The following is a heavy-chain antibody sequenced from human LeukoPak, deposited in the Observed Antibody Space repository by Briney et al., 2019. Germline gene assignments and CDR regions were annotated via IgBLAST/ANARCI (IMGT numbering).Heavy chain of an antibody. J-gene: IGHJ4*02. CDR3: ARDRYGGEY. D-gene: IGHD4-23*01. Sequence: SESMSLTCTVSGGSISGYYWSWMRQPPGKGLEWIGYIYYSGSTNYNPSLKSRVTISVDTSKNQFSLKLSSVTAADTAVYYCARDRYGGEYWGQGTLVAVSS. V-gene: IGHV4-59*01. CDR2: IYYSGST. CDR1: GGSISGYY.